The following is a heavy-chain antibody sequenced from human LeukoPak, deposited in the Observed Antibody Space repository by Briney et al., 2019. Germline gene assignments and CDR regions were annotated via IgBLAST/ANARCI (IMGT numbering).Heavy chain of an antibody. CDR2: ISGSGDNT. J-gene: IGHJ4*02. CDR3: AREARGSGRDFDY. CDR1: GFTFSSYA. V-gene: IGHV3-23*01. Sequence: PGGSLRLSCAASGFTFSSYAMSWVRQAPGKGLEWVSAISGSGDNTHYADSVKGRFTISRDNSKNTLYLQMNSLRAEDTAVYFCAREARGSGRDFDYWGQGILVTVSS. D-gene: IGHD1-26*01.